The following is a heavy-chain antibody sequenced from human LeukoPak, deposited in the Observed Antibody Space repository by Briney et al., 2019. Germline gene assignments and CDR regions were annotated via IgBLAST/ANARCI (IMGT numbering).Heavy chain of an antibody. V-gene: IGHV3-7*01. CDR3: ARRTLYSSGWFGPFDF. J-gene: IGHJ4*02. Sequence: GGSLRLSCAASGFTYFSYLMNWVRQAPGKGLEWVATIKQDGTEKYYVDSVKGRFTISRDNAKDSLYLQMNSLRADDTAVYYCARRTLYSSGWFGPFDFWGQGTLVTVSS. D-gene: IGHD6-19*01. CDR1: GFTYFSYL. CDR2: IKQDGTEK.